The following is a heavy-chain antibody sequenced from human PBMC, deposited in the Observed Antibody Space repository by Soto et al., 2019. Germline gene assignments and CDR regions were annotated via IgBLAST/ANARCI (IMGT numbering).Heavy chain of an antibody. Sequence: EVQLVESGGGLVQFGGCLRLSCAASGFTFSTFSRNWVRQAPGKGLEWVSYISSSSGTIYYADCVEGRVTISRDNAKNSVYLQMNSLRDEDTAVYYCARLVAAGGRAFDIWGQGTMVTVSS. D-gene: IGHD6-13*01. V-gene: IGHV3-48*02. CDR1: GFTFSTFS. CDR2: ISSSSGTI. CDR3: ARLVAAGGRAFDI. J-gene: IGHJ3*02.